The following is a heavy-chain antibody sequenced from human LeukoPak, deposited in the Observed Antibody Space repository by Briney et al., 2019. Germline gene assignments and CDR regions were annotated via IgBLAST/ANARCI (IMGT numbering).Heavy chain of an antibody. CDR2: INPIFGTA. CDR1: GGTFRSYA. D-gene: IGHD3-10*01. Sequence: SVKVSCKASGGTFRSYAISWVRQAPGQGLEWMGGINPIFGTANYAQKFQGRVTITADESTSTAYMELSSLRSEDTAVYYCARFRYGSGSYYFDYWGQGTLVTVSS. CDR3: ARFRYGSGSYYFDY. J-gene: IGHJ4*02. V-gene: IGHV1-69*13.